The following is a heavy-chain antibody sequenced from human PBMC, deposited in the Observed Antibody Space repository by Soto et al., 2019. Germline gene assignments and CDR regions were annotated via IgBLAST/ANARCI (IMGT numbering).Heavy chain of an antibody. V-gene: IGHV3-11*06. Sequence: GGSLRLSCAASGFSFSGYYMTWIRQAPGKGLECISYISISGTDINYADSVKGRFTISRDNVKNPLYLQMNNLSADDTAVYYCAREVVVARTWGFDPWGQGTLVTVSS. D-gene: IGHD2-15*01. CDR2: ISISGTDI. CDR1: GFSFSGYY. CDR3: AREVVVARTWGFDP. J-gene: IGHJ5*02.